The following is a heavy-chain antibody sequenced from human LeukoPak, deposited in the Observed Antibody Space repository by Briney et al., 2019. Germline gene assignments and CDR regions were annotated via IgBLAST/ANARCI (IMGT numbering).Heavy chain of an antibody. D-gene: IGHD1-26*01. CDR3: ARRGDWFDP. CDR1: GGSINNYY. V-gene: IGHV4-59*08. Sequence: SETLSLTCTVSGGSINNYYWSWIRQPPGKGLEWIGYIYYSGSTNYNPSLKSRVTISVDASKNQFSLKLSSVTAADTAVYYCARRGDWFDPWGQGTLVTVSS. CDR2: IYYSGST. J-gene: IGHJ5*02.